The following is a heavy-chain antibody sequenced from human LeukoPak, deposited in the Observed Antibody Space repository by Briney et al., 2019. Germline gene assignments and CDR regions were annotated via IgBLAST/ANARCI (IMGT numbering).Heavy chain of an antibody. V-gene: IGHV1-69*04. CDR1: GGTFSSYA. CDR3: ARRKIVATDYYFDY. CDR2: IIPILGIA. J-gene: IGHJ4*02. Sequence: SVKVSCKASGGTFSSYAISWVRQAPGQGLEWMGRIIPILGIANYAQKFQGRVTITADKSTSTAYMELSSLRSEDTAVYYCARRKIVATDYYFDYWGQGTLVTVS. D-gene: IGHD5-12*01.